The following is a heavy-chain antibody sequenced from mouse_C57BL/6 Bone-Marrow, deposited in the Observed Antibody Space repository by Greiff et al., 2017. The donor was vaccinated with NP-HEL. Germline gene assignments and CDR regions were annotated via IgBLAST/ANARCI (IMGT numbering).Heavy chain of an antibody. J-gene: IGHJ4*01. CDR2: IWRGGST. CDR1: GFSLTSYG. Sequence: VQGVESGPGLVQPSQSLSITCTVSGFSLTSYGVHWVRQSPGKGLEWLGVIWRGGSTDYNAAFMSRLSITKDNSKSQVFFKMNSLQADDTAIYYCAKNKRLGRAMDYWGQGTSVTVSS. CDR3: AKNKRLGRAMDY. V-gene: IGHV2-5*01. D-gene: IGHD4-1*01.